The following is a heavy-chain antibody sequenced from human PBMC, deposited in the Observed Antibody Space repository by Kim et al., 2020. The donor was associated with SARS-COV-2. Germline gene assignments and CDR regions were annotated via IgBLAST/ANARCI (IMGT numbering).Heavy chain of an antibody. CDR3: ARGERGEITIFGVVTSYYGMDV. J-gene: IGHJ6*02. CDR2: IYPTGGST. D-gene: IGHD3-3*01. CDR1: GYTFISYY. Sequence: ASVKVSCKASGYTFISYYMHWVRQAPGQGLEWMGIIYPTGGSTSYAQKFQGRVTMTRDTSTSTVYMELSSLRSEDTAVYYCARGERGEITIFGVVTSYYGMDVWGQGTTVTVSS. V-gene: IGHV1-46*01.